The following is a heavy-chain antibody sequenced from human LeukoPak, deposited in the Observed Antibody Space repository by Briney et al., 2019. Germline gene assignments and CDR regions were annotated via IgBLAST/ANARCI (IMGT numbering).Heavy chain of an antibody. CDR1: GGSISSSSYY. V-gene: IGHV4-39*01. Sequence: SETLSLTCTVSGGSISSSSYYWGWIRQPPGKGLEWIGSIHYSGSTYYNSSLKSRVTISVDTSKNQFSLKLSSVTAADTAVYYCASFVVVVAATPKKSASWFDPWGQGTLVTVSS. CDR3: ASFVVVVAATPKKSASWFDP. J-gene: IGHJ5*02. CDR2: IHYSGST. D-gene: IGHD2-15*01.